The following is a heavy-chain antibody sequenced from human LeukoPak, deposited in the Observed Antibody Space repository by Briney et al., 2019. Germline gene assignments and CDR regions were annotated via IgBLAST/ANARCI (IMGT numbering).Heavy chain of an antibody. CDR2: IYSGGST. V-gene: IGHV3-53*01. CDR3: ARVRGGGRGYFDY. J-gene: IGHJ4*02. Sequence: PGGSLRLSCAASGFTVSSNYMSWVRQAPGKGLEWVSVIYSGGSTYYADSVKGRFTISRDNSKNTLYLQMNSLRAEDTAVYYCARVRGGGRGYFDYWGQGTLVTVSS. CDR1: GFTVSSNY. D-gene: IGHD3-16*01.